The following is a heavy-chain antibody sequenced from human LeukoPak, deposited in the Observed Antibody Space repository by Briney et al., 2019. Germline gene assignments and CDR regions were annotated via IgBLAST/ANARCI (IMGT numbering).Heavy chain of an antibody. V-gene: IGHV1-18*01. CDR2: VSGYTSNK. Sequence: ASVRVSCKTSGYTFTTYGVSWVRQALGQGLEWMGWVSGYTSNKNYAERFQGRVTMTTDTSTSTVYMELTSLRSDDTAVYYCARGEVSASLYYFDFWGQGTLVTVS. J-gene: IGHJ4*02. D-gene: IGHD2-2*01. CDR1: GYTFTTYG. CDR3: ARGEVSASLYYFDF.